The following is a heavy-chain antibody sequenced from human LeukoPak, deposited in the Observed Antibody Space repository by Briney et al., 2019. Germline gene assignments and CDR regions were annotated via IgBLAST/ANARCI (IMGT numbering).Heavy chain of an antibody. D-gene: IGHD3-9*01. J-gene: IGHJ6*02. Sequence: SETLSLTCAVFGGSFSGYYWSWIRQSPEKGLEWVGEMSHTGATNYNPSLKSRVTVSVDTSKKQFSLNLRSVTAADTAVYYCARGLHYNILTGGMDVWGQGTTVIVSS. CDR2: MSHTGAT. CDR1: GGSFSGYY. CDR3: ARGLHYNILTGGMDV. V-gene: IGHV4-34*01.